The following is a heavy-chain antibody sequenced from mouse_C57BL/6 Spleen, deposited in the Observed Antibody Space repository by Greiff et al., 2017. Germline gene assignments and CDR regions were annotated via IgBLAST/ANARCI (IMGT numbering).Heavy chain of an antibody. V-gene: IGHV1-64*01. J-gene: IGHJ2*01. D-gene: IGHD4-1*01. CDR2: IHPNSGST. Sequence: VQLQQPGAELVKPGASVKLSCKASGYTFTSYWMPWVQQRPGQGLEWIGMIHPNSGSTNYNEKFKSKATLTVDKSSSTAYMQLSSLTSEDTAVYYCARGSPWDFDYWGQGTTLTVSS. CDR3: ARGSPWDFDY. CDR1: GYTFTSYW.